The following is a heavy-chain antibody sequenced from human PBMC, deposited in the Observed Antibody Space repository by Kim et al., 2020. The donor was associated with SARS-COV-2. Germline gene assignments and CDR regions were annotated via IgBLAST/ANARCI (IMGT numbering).Heavy chain of an antibody. D-gene: IGHD2-8*02. CDR1: GFSLTTTGVG. CDR2: IFWDDDK. Sequence: SGPTLVNPTQTLTLTCSFSGFSLTTTGVGVGWIRQPPGKALDWLALIFWDDDKRYSPSLRGRLTITKDTSKNQVVLTVTNMDPMDTATYFCARVLHTEKGAFNTWGQGSTVTVSS. V-gene: IGHV2-5*02. CDR3: ARVLHTEKGAFNT. J-gene: IGHJ3*02.